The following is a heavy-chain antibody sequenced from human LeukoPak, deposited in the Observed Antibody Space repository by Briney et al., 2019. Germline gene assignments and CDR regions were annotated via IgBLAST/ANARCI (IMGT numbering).Heavy chain of an antibody. V-gene: IGHV2-5*01. CDR2: ISWNDDK. Sequence: SGPTLVNPTQTLTLTFTFSGFSLSTRGAGEGWVRHPPGKALEWLALISWNDDKRYSPSLKSMHTITNDTSNNLVAHTMTNMYPVDTATYCRAHRHQEYSSSPWYQYDSGAWFAPWGQGTLVTVSS. CDR3: AHRHQEYSSSPWYQYDSGAWFAP. D-gene: IGHD6-13*01. J-gene: IGHJ5*02. CDR1: GFSLSTRGAG.